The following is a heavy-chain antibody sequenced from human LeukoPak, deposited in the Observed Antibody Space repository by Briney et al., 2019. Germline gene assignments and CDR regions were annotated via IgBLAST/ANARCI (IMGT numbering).Heavy chain of an antibody. V-gene: IGHV1-46*01. J-gene: IGHJ3*02. CDR3: ARGGRGEGTGTTRVAFDI. Sequence: GASVNVSCKAAVYTFTTYYMHWVRQAPGQGLEWMGTINPSGGSTSYAQKFQGRVTMTRDTSTSTVYMELSSLRSEDTAVYYCARGGRGEGTGTTRVAFDIWGQGTMVTVSS. CDR2: INPSGGST. CDR1: VYTFTTYY. D-gene: IGHD1-1*01.